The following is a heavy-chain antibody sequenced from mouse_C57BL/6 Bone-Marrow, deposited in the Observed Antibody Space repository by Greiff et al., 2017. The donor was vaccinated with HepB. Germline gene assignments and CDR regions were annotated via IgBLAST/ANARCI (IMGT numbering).Heavy chain of an antibody. CDR1: GYTFTSYW. J-gene: IGHJ1*03. D-gene: IGHD1-1*01. CDR2: IDPSDSYT. CDR3: ARWDYGSSYWYFDV. Sequence: QVQLQQPGAELVRPGTSVKLSCKASGYTFTSYWMHWVKQRPGQGLEWIGVIDPSDSYTNYNQKFKGKATLTVDTSSSTAYMQLSSLTSEDSAVYYCARWDYGSSYWYFDVWGTGTTVTVSS. V-gene: IGHV1-59*01.